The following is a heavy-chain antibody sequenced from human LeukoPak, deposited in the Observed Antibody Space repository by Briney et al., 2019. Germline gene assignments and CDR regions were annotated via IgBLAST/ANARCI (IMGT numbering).Heavy chain of an antibody. CDR2: IYYSGST. V-gene: IGHV4-31*03. J-gene: IGHJ2*01. CDR3: ARAVVVDWYFDL. Sequence: PSETLSLTCTVSGGSISSGGYYWSWIHQHPGKGLERIGYIYYSGSTYYNPSLKSRVTISVDASKNQFSLKLSSVTAADTAVYYCARAVVVDWYFDLWGRGTLVTVSS. CDR1: GGSISSGGYY. D-gene: IGHD2-21*01.